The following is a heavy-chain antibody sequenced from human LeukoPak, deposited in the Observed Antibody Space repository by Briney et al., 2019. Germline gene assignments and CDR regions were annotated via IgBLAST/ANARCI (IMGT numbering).Heavy chain of an antibody. V-gene: IGHV4-59*12. CDR2: IYYSGST. CDR1: GGSISSYY. D-gene: IGHD3-22*01. CDR3: ARGYYYDSSGYYGYTY. J-gene: IGHJ4*02. Sequence: PSETLSLTCTVSGGSISSYYWSWIRQPPGKGLEWIGYIYYSGSTNYNPSLKSRVTISVDTSKNQFSLKLSSVTAADTAVYYCARGYYYDSSGYYGYTYWGQGTLVTVSS.